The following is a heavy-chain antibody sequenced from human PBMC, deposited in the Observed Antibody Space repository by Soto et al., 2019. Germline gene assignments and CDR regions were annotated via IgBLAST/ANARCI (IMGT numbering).Heavy chain of an antibody. CDR1: GNTVPNYA. CDR2: INGGNGNT. V-gene: IGHV1-3*01. Sequence: ASVKVSCKASGNTVPNYAIHWVRQAPGQRLEWMGWINGGNGNTYYSEHFQGRVTFTRDTSAGTVYTQLSSLTSEDTAVYYCARAVVLVPPAIQWIDPRGQGTLVTVSS. J-gene: IGHJ5*02. CDR3: ARAVVLVPPAIQWIDP. D-gene: IGHD2-2*02.